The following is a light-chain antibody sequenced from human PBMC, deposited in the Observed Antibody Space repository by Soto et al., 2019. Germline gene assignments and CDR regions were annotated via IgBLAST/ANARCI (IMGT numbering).Light chain of an antibody. CDR3: SSYRKTTFPHVV. Sequence: QSALTQPASVSGSPGQSITISCTGTSSDFGADDFVSWYQHHPDKTPQLIIFEVTYRPTWISHRFSASKSGNTASLTISGLEAEDEAFYYCSSYRKTTFPHVVFGGGTKLTVL. V-gene: IGLV2-14*01. J-gene: IGLJ2*01. CDR2: EVT. CDR1: SSDFGADDF.